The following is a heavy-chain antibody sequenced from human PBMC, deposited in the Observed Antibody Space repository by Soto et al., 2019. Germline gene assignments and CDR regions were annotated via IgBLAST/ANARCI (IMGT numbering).Heavy chain of an antibody. D-gene: IGHD5-12*01. CDR1: GGSISSSSYY. Sequence: QLQLQESGPGLVKPSETLSLTCTVSGGSISSSSYYWGWIRQPPGKGLEWIGSIYYSGSTYYNPSLKSRVTISVDTSKNQFSLKLSSVTAADTAVYYCARPREYSGYDLGFDYWGQGTLVTVSS. J-gene: IGHJ4*02. V-gene: IGHV4-39*01. CDR3: ARPREYSGYDLGFDY. CDR2: IYYSGST.